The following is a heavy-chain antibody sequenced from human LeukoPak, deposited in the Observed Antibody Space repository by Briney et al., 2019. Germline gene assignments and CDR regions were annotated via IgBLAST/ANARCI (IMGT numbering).Heavy chain of an antibody. CDR3: ATNLMHYDILTGPWDY. V-gene: IGHV1-69-2*01. D-gene: IGHD3-9*01. CDR1: GYTFTDYY. CDR2: VDPEDGET. Sequence: ASVKISRKVSGYTFTDYYMHWVQQAPGKGLEWMGLVDPEDGETIYAEKFQGRVTITADTSTDTAYMELSSLRSEDTAVYYCATNLMHYDILTGPWDYWGQGTLVTVSS. J-gene: IGHJ4*02.